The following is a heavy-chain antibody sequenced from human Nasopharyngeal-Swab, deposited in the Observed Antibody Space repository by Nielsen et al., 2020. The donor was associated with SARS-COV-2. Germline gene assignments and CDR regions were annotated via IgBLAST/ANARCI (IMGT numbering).Heavy chain of an antibody. J-gene: IGHJ4*02. CDR2: INPNSGGT. V-gene: IGHV1-2*02. Sequence: ASVKVSCKASGYTFTGYYMHWVRQAPGQGLEWMGWINPNSGGTNYAQKFQGRVTMTRDTSISTAYMELSRLRSDDTAVYYCAREKTRSVTIFGVVIAWGQGTLATVSS. D-gene: IGHD3-3*01. CDR1: GYTFTGYY. CDR3: AREKTRSVTIFGVVIA.